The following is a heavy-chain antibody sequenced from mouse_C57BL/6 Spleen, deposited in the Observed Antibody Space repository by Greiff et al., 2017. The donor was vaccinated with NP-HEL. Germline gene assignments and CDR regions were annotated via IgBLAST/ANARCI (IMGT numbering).Heavy chain of an antibody. D-gene: IGHD2-3*01. CDR1: GFTFSSYA. CDR3: ARVDDGYYAFAY. V-gene: IGHV5-4*03. J-gene: IGHJ3*01. CDR2: ISDGGSYT. Sequence: EVKVVESGGGLVKPGGSLKLSCAASGFTFSSYAMSWVRPTPEKRLEWVATISDGGSYTYYPDNVKGRFTISRDNAKNNLYLQMSHLKSEDTAMYYCARVDDGYYAFAYWGQGTLVTVSA.